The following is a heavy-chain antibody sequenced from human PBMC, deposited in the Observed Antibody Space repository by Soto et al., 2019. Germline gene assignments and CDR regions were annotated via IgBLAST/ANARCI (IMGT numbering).Heavy chain of an antibody. Sequence: QVLLQESGPRLVKPSETLSLTCSVSGVSIDNGACYWNWIRQFPGKGPELLGYIYYSGTTYYSPSLKSRISMSIDTSKTQFSLEMTSVTAADTAVYFCARASVYYCPNSDCGFVFDHWGRGALVAVSS. V-gene: IGHV4-31*02. CDR1: GVSIDNGACY. D-gene: IGHD2-8*01. J-gene: IGHJ4*02. CDR3: ARASVYYCPNSDCGFVFDH. CDR2: IYYSGTT.